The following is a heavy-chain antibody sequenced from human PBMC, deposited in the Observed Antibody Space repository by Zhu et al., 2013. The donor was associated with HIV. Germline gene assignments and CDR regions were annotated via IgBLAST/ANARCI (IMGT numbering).Heavy chain of an antibody. Sequence: QVQLLESGPGLVEPSGTLSLTCAVSGASISSSAYWSWVRQPPGKGLEWIGEIDQSGSTTYNPSLKSRVVVSIDTSKSHFSLKLRSVTAADTAVYYCARMMTRRPQYFDSWGQGTLVTVSS. CDR2: IDQSGST. CDR1: GASISSSAY. D-gene: IGHD4-17*01. J-gene: IGHJ4*02. V-gene: IGHV4-4*02. CDR3: ARMMTRRPQYFDS.